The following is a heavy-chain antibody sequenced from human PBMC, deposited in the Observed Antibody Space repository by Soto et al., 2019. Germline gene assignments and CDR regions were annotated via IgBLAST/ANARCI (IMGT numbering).Heavy chain of an antibody. V-gene: IGHV1-18*01. Sequence: ASVKVSCKASGYTFTSYGISWVRQAPGQGLEWMGWISAYNGNTNYAQKLQGRVTMTTDTSTSTAYMELRSLRSDDTAVYYCARDPPGIADYYYGMDVWGQGTTVTVSS. J-gene: IGHJ6*02. CDR1: GYTFTSYG. D-gene: IGHD6-13*01. CDR2: ISAYNGNT. CDR3: ARDPPGIADYYYGMDV.